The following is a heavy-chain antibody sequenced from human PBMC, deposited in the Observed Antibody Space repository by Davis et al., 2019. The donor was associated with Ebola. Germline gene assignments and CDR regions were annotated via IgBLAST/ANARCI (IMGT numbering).Heavy chain of an antibody. Sequence: PAESLSLSCAASGFTFSSYSMNWVRQAPGKGLEWVSSISSSSSYIYYADSVKGRFTISRDNAKNSLYLQMNSLRAEDTAVYYCAREIAAAAFDYWGQGTLVTVSS. CDR2: ISSSSSYI. CDR1: GFTFSSYS. V-gene: IGHV3-21*01. CDR3: AREIAAAAFDY. D-gene: IGHD6-13*01. J-gene: IGHJ4*02.